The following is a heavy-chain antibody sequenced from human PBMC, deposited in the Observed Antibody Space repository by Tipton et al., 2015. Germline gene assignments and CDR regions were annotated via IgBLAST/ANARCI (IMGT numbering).Heavy chain of an antibody. CDR2: IYYTGSP. CDR3: ARGRSTLYSDSAGADY. V-gene: IGHV4-59*01. D-gene: IGHD4-11*01. CDR1: GGSISSYY. J-gene: IGHJ4*02. Sequence: LRLSCTVSGGSISSYYWSWIRQPPGKGLEWIGYIYYTGSPKYNPSLTRRVFISIDTSKNQFSLELSSVTAADTAVYYCARGRSTLYSDSAGADYWGPGTLVTVSS.